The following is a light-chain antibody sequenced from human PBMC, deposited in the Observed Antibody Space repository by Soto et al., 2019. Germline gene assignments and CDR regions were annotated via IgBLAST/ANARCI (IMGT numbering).Light chain of an antibody. CDR3: QQYQNLWT. Sequence: IQMTQCPATLSVSPGERATLSCRASQTIYSNVAWYQQRPGQAPRLLIYRASARATGIPARFSGSGSGTEFTLTIGSLQSEDSAVYYCQQYQNLWTFGQGTAVDIK. J-gene: IGKJ1*01. V-gene: IGKV3-15*01. CDR2: RAS. CDR1: QTIYSN.